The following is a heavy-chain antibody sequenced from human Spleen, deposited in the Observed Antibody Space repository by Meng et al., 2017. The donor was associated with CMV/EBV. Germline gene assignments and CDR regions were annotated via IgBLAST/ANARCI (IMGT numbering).Heavy chain of an antibody. CDR1: GGSVSSGLYY. V-gene: IGHV4-34*01. CDR3: ARVDIVVVPAANLYYYYGMDV. CDR2: INHSGST. Sequence: SETLSLTCTVSGGSVSSGLYYWSWIRQPPGKGLEWIGEINHSGSTNYNPSLKSRVTISVDTSKNQFSLKLSSVTAADTAVYYCARVDIVVVPAANLYYYYGMDVWGQGTTVTVSS. D-gene: IGHD2-2*03. J-gene: IGHJ6*02.